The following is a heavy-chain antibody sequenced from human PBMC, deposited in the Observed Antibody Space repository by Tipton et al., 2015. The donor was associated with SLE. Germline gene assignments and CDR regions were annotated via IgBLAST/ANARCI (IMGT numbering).Heavy chain of an antibody. Sequence: TLSLTCTVSGGSVSSGNYYWSWIRQPAGKGLEWIGRIFARGSTNYNPSLKSRVTISLDTSKNQFSLKLSSVTAAETAVYYCARRTTRSSGYFGAFDIWGQGTMVTVSS. CDR1: GGSVSSGNYY. CDR3: ARRTTRSSGYFGAFDI. J-gene: IGHJ3*02. D-gene: IGHD3-22*01. CDR2: IFARGST. V-gene: IGHV4-61*02.